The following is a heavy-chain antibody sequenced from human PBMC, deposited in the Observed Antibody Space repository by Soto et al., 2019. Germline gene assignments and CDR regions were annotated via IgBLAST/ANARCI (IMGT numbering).Heavy chain of an antibody. CDR3: ARAGNPFLYYYDSSGYYSPPDY. CDR1: GGSVSSGSYY. Sequence: PSETLSLTCTVSGGSVSSGSYYWSWIRQPPGKGLEWIGYIYYSGSTNYNPSLKSRVTISVDTSKNQFSLKLSSVTAADTAVYYCARAGNPFLYYYDSSGYYSPPDYWGQGTLVTVS. D-gene: IGHD3-22*01. J-gene: IGHJ4*02. CDR2: IYYSGST. V-gene: IGHV4-61*01.